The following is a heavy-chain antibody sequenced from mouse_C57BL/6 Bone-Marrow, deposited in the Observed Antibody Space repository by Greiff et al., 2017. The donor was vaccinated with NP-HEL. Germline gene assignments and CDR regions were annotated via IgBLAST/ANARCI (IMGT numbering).Heavy chain of an antibody. V-gene: IGHV1-81*01. CDR3: TVLLARPYFDY. D-gene: IGHD1-3*01. J-gene: IGHJ2*01. Sequence: VQLQQSGAELARPGASVKLSCKASGYTFTSYGISWVKQRTGQGLEWIGEIYPRSGSTYYNEKFKGKATLTADKYSSTAYMELRRLTSEDSAVDFCTVLLARPYFDYWGQGTTLTVSS. CDR2: IYPRSGST. CDR1: GYTFTSYG.